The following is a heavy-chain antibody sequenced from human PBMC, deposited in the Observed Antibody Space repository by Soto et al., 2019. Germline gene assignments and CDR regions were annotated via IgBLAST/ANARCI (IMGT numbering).Heavy chain of an antibody. V-gene: IGHV3-23*01. D-gene: IGHD2-2*01. CDR2: ISGGDFRT. J-gene: IGHJ4*02. CDR1: GYTFSTFA. CDR3: ARGTGGSSSTLFDY. Sequence: EVQLLESGGGLVQPGGSLRLSCAASGYTFSTFAMSWVRQAPGKGLEWVTTISGGDFRTYYADAVRGRFTISRDHSRNTLFLQMDSLRLEDTALYFCARGTGGSSSTLFDYWSQGTLVTVSS.